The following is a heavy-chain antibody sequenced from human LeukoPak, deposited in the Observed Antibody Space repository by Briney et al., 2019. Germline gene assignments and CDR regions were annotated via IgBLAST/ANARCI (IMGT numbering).Heavy chain of an antibody. J-gene: IGHJ4*02. CDR3: ASMERYCSGGSCYG. V-gene: IGHV4-34*01. CDR1: GGSFSGYY. CDR2: INHSGST. Sequence: PSETLSLTCAVYGGSFSGYYWSWIRQPPGKGLEWIGEINHSGSTNYNPSLKSRVTISVDTSKNQFSLKLSSVTAEDTAVYYCASMERYCSGGSCYGWGQGTLVTVSS. D-gene: IGHD2-15*01.